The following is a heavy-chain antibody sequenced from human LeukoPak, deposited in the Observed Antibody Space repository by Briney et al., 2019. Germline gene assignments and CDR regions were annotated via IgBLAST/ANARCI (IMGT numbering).Heavy chain of an antibody. V-gene: IGHV3-30*14. CDR1: GFIFSTYA. Sequence: GGSLRLSCAASGFIFSTYAMHWVRQAPGKGLEWVAVISSDGSNKYYADSVKGRFTISRDNSKNTLYLQMNSLRAEDTAVYYCARDASGGLQGFAYFQHWGQGTLVTVSS. D-gene: IGHD5-24*01. CDR3: ARDASGGLQGFAYFQH. CDR2: ISSDGSNK. J-gene: IGHJ1*01.